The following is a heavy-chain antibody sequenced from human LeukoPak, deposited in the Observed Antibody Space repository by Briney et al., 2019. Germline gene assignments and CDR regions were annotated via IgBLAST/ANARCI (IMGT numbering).Heavy chain of an antibody. J-gene: IGHJ5*02. Sequence: VASVNVSCTASDYIFSVHFIHWVRQAPGQGLEWIGRIDPNSGGTSFAPKFQGRVTMTRDTSISTAYMEVTRLTSDDTAVYYCARRPPMSAADNWLDPWGQGTLVTVSS. CDR3: ARRPPMSAADNWLDP. CDR1: DYIFSVHF. CDR2: IDPNSGGT. D-gene: IGHD6-13*01. V-gene: IGHV1-2*06.